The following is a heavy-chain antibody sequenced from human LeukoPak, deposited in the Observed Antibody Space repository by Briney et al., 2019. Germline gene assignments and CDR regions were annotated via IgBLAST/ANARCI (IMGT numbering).Heavy chain of an antibody. CDR2: ISGSGGST. CDR1: GFTFSSYA. CDR3: AKSTSPLYYYYGMDV. Sequence: GGSLRLSCAASGFTFSSYAMSWVRQAPGKGLEWVSAISGSGGSTYYADSVKGRFTISRDNSKNTLYLQMNSLRAEDTAVYYCAKSTSPLYYYYGMDVWGQGTTVTVSS. D-gene: IGHD2-2*01. V-gene: IGHV3-23*01. J-gene: IGHJ6*02.